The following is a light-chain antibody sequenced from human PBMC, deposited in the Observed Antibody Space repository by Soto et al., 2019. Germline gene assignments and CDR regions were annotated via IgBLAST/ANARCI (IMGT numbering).Light chain of an antibody. J-gene: IGKJ1*01. CDR3: QHFHNCPRT. CDR1: QNINSD. V-gene: IGKV3-15*01. CDR2: RAA. Sequence: EIVMTQSPATLSMSPGERATLSCRASQNINSDLAWYQQKPGQAPRLLIYRAATRTTGIPVRFSGSGSGTEFTLTISGLQSEDFAVYYCQHFHNCPRTFGQGTKVEIK.